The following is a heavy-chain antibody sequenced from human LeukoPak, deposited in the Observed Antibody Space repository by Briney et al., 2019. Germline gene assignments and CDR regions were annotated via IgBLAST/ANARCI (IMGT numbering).Heavy chain of an antibody. J-gene: IGHJ4*02. D-gene: IGHD1-26*01. V-gene: IGHV4-30-4*01. CDR2: IYYSGST. CDR1: GGSISSGDYY. Sequence: SETLSLTCTVSGGSISSGDYYRSWIRQPPGKGLEWIGYIYYSGSTYYDPSLKSRVTMSVDTSKNQFSLRLTSVTAADTAVYYCARARYTGSYSLFDYWGQGTLVTVSS. CDR3: ARARYTGSYSLFDY.